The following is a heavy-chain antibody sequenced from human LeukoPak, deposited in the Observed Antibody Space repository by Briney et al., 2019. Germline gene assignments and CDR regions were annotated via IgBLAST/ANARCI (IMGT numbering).Heavy chain of an antibody. D-gene: IGHD3-10*01. Sequence: SETLSLTCTVSGGSISSYYWSWIRQPPGKGLEWIGYIYYSGSTNYNPSLKSRVTISVDTSKNQFSLKLSSVTAADTAVYYCARDRYYYGSGSYPQPAFDYWGQGTLVTVSS. CDR2: IYYSGST. V-gene: IGHV4-59*12. CDR3: ARDRYYYGSGSYPQPAFDY. J-gene: IGHJ4*02. CDR1: GGSISSYY.